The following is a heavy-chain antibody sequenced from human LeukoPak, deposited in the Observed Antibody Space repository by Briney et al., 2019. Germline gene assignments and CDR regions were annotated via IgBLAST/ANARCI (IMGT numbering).Heavy chain of an antibody. D-gene: IGHD3-22*01. V-gene: IGHV1-46*01. CDR3: ARGSPPRRNYDSRGYYSYYFDY. CDR1: GYTFTSFY. Sequence: VSVKVSCKASGYTFTSFYVHWVRQAPGQGLEWMGIINPSGGSTRYAQKFQGRVAMTRDTSTSTVYMELSSLKSDDTAVYYCARGSPPRRNYDSRGYYSYYFDYWGQGTLVTVSS. J-gene: IGHJ4*02. CDR2: INPSGGST.